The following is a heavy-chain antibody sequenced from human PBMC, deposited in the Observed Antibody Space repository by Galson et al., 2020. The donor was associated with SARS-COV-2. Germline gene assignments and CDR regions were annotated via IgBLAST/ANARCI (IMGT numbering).Heavy chain of an antibody. CDR2: ILHSGDT. Sequence: SETLSLTCAVYGDSFNGYYWSWIRQTPGKGLEWIGEILHSGDTNSNPSLGSRVTISVDTSKNQFSLNLNSVTAADTALYYCARGGFVAGPTAKRGHSSSWSFDYWGQGTQVTVSS. CDR3: ARGGFVAGPTAKRGHSSSWSFDY. V-gene: IGHV4-34*01. J-gene: IGHJ4*02. CDR1: GDSFNGYY. D-gene: IGHD6-13*01.